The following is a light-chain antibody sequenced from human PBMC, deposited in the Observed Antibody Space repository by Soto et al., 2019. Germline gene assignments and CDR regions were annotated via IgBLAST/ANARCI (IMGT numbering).Light chain of an antibody. CDR3: QQYSSSRT. V-gene: IGKV3-20*01. Sequence: DIVFTPSPGTPSFPPGERPTLSCKAIQSVRRNHLAWDQQQPGQAPRLLIYGGSSRATGIPVRLSGSGSETDFTLTITRLEPEDFAVYYCQQYSSSRTFGQGTKVDIK. J-gene: IGKJ1*01. CDR1: QSVRRNH. CDR2: GGS.